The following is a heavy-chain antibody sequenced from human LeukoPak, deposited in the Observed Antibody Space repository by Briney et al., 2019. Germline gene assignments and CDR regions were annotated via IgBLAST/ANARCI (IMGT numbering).Heavy chain of an antibody. V-gene: IGHV4-39*07. CDR3: ARDSLGYCSGGSCQRLEEVDAFDI. CDR2: INHSGST. J-gene: IGHJ3*02. Sequence: PSETLSLTCTVSGGCISSSSYYWGWIRQPPGKGLEWIGEINHSGSTNYNPSLKSRVTISVDTSKNQLSLKLSSVTAADTAVYYCARDSLGYCSGGSCQRLEEVDAFDIWGQGTMVTVSS. CDR1: GGCISSSSYY. D-gene: IGHD2-15*01.